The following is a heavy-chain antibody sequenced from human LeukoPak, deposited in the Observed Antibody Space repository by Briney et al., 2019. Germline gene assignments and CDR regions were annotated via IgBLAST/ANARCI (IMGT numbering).Heavy chain of an antibody. CDR2: ISSNGGST. CDR3: ARDHEQLVLDY. CDR1: GFTFSSYA. Sequence: PGGSLRLSCAASGFTFSSYAMHSVRQAPGKGLEYVSAISSNGGSTYYANSVKGRFTISRDNSKNTLYLQMGSLRAEDMAVYYCARDHEQLVLDYWGQGTLVTVSS. V-gene: IGHV3-64*01. J-gene: IGHJ4*02. D-gene: IGHD6-13*01.